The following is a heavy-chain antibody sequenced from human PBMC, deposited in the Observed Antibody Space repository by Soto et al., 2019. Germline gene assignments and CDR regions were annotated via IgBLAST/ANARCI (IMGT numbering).Heavy chain of an antibody. CDR2: IIPIFGTA. Sequence: QVQLVQSGAEVKKPGSSVKVSCKASGGTFSSYAISWVRQAPGQGLEWMGGIIPIFGTANYAQKFQGRVTITADESTSTAYMELSSLRPDDTAVYYCARGPGTGIAVAGTLDYWGQGTLVTVSS. D-gene: IGHD6-19*01. CDR3: ARGPGTGIAVAGTLDY. V-gene: IGHV1-69*01. CDR1: GGTFSSYA. J-gene: IGHJ4*02.